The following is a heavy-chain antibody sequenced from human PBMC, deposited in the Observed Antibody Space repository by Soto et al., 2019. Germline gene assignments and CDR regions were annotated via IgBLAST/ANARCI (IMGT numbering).Heavy chain of an antibody. CDR2: ISYDGSNK. J-gene: IGHJ4*02. CDR3: AKDPPIVVVPAAITAGYFDY. Sequence: GGSLRLSCAASGFTFSSYGMHWVRQAPGKGLEWVAVISYDGSNKYYADSVKGRFTISRDNSKNTLYLQMNSLRAEDTAVYYCAKDPPIVVVPAAITAGYFDYWGQGTLVTVSS. V-gene: IGHV3-30*18. CDR1: GFTFSSYG. D-gene: IGHD2-2*01.